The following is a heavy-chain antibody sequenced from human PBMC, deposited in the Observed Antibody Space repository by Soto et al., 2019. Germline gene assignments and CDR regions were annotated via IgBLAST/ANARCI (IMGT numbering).Heavy chain of an antibody. CDR3: ARSIVVVTALDY. J-gene: IGHJ4*02. CDR1: GYTFTSYA. V-gene: IGHV1-3*05. D-gene: IGHD2-21*02. Sequence: QVQLVQSGAEEKKPGASVKVSCKASGYTFTSYAMHWVRQAPGQRLEWMGWINAGNGNTKYSQKFQGRVTITRDTTASTASMELSKLRPEDTAVYYSARSIVVVTALDYWGQGTLVTVSS. CDR2: INAGNGNT.